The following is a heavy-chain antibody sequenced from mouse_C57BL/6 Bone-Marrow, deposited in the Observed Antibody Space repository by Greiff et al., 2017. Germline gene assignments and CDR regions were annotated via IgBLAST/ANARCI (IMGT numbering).Heavy chain of an antibody. CDR3: ARCITGSVYYFDY. V-gene: IGHV1-82*01. CDR1: GYAFSSSW. J-gene: IGHJ2*01. D-gene: IGHD4-1*01. CDR2: IYPGDGDT. Sequence: QVQLKESGPELVKPGASVKISCKASGYAFSSSWMNWVKQRPGKGLEWIGRIYPGDGDTNYNGKFKGKATLTADKSSSTAYMQLRSLTSEDSAVYFCARCITGSVYYFDYWGQGTTLTVSS.